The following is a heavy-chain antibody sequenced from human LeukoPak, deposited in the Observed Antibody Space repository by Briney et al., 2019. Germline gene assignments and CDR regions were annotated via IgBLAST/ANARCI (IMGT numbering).Heavy chain of an antibody. CDR1: GYTFTSYY. CDR3: AGDGRYRSGRSFDY. J-gene: IGHJ4*02. CDR2: IDPFNGDT. D-gene: IGHD6-19*01. Sequence: ASVKVSCRASGYTFTSYYIHWVRQAPGQGLEWMGIIDPFNGDTTYAQRFQGRLTLTSDTSTSTVDVEPTSLRSDDTAVYYCAGDGRYRSGRSFDYWGQGTQVTVSS. V-gene: IGHV1-46*01.